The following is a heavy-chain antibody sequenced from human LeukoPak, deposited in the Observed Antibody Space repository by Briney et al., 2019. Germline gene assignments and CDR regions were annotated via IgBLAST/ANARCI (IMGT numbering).Heavy chain of an antibody. CDR3: ARIGTGSHSYFDY. Sequence: SRPAPVKLTQTLTLPRSFSLFSLSTSGMCVSWILQPPGQALEWLARIDWDDDKYYRTSLKTRLTISKDTSKNQVVLTMTNMDPVDTATYYCARIGTGSHSYFDYWGQGTLVTVSS. D-gene: IGHD1-1*01. CDR1: LFSLSTSGMC. J-gene: IGHJ4*02. CDR2: IDWDDDK. V-gene: IGHV2-70*11.